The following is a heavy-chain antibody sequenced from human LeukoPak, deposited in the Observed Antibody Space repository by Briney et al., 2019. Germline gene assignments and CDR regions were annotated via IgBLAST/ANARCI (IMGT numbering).Heavy chain of an antibody. CDR2: IKQDGSEK. D-gene: IGHD2-2*01. CDR3: AREWMYCSSTSCYTNWFDP. CDR1: GFTFSSYW. Sequence: PGGSLRLSCAASGFTFSSYWMSWVRQAPGKGLEWVANIKQDGSEKYYVDSVKGRFTISRDNAKKSLYLQMNSLRAEDTAVYYCAREWMYCSSTSCYTNWFDPWGQGTLVTVSS. J-gene: IGHJ5*02. V-gene: IGHV3-7*05.